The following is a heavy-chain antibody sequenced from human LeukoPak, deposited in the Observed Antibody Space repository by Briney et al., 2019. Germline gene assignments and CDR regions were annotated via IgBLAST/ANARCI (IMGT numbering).Heavy chain of an antibody. CDR3: ARKTRTRDYFDY. V-gene: IGHV4-31*03. CDR2: IYYSGST. CDR1: GGSISSGGYY. J-gene: IGHJ4*02. Sequence: PSQTLSLTCTVSGGSISSGGYYWSWIRQHPGKGLEWIGYIYYSGSTYYNPSLKSRVTISVDTSKNQFSLKLSSVTAADTAVYYCARKTRTRDYFDYWGQGTLVTVSS. D-gene: IGHD1-14*01.